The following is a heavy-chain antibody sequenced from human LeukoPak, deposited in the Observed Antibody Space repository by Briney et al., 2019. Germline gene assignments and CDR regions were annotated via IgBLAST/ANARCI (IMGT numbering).Heavy chain of an antibody. CDR2: FDPEDGET. J-gene: IGHJ4*02. Sequence: ASVKVSCKVSGYTLTELSMHWVRQAPGKGLEWMGGFDPEDGETIYAQRFQGRVTMTEDTSTDTAYMELSSLRSEDTAVYYCATAHPVAGLFDYWGQGTLVTVSS. CDR3: ATAHPVAGLFDY. D-gene: IGHD6-19*01. V-gene: IGHV1-24*01. CDR1: GYTLTELS.